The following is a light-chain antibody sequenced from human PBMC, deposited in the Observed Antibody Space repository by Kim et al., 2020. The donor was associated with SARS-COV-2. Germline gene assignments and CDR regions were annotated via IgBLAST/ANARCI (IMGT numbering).Light chain of an antibody. CDR1: SSNIGSNY. J-gene: IGLJ2*01. V-gene: IGLV1-47*01. CDR3: AAWDDSLVV. Sequence: PGQMVTISCSGSSSNIGSNYVYWYQQLPGTAPKLLIYRNNQRPSGVPDRFSGSKSGTSASLAISGLRSEDEADYYCAAWDDSLVVFGGGTQLTVL. CDR2: RNN.